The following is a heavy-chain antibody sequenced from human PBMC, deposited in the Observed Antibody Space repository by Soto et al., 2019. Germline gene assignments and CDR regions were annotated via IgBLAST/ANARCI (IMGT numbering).Heavy chain of an antibody. J-gene: IGHJ6*02. CDR2: IYYSGST. CDR1: CGSISSYY. D-gene: IGHD2-2*01. Sequence: PSETLSLTCTVSCGSISSYYWSWIRQPPGKGLEWIGYIYYSGSTNYNPSLKSRVTISVDTSKNQFSLKLSSVTAADTAVYYCARAYCSSTSCYYYYGMDVWGQGTTVTVSS. CDR3: ARAYCSSTSCYYYYGMDV. V-gene: IGHV4-59*08.